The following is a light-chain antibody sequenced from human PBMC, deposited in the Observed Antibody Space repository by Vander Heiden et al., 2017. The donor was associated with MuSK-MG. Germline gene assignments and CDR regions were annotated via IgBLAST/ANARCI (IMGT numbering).Light chain of an antibody. J-gene: IGLJ2*01. CDR2: YND. V-gene: IGLV1-44*01. CDR3: VTWDGGLNGVV. CDR1: STTFGGND. Sequence: QSVLTQPPSAAGTPGQRVTFPWSGHSTTFGGNDVNWYQQDPGPAPILLIYYNDKRPSGIPDRFSGSKSGTSASLAISGLQSEDEADYYCVTWDGGLNGVVFGGGTKLTVL.